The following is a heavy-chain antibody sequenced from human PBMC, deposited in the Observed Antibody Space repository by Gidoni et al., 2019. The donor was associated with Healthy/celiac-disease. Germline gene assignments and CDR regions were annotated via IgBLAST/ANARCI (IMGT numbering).Heavy chain of an antibody. Sequence: QVQLQQWGAGLLKASETLSLTCAVSGGSFSGYYWSWIRQPPGKGLEWIGEINHSGSTNFNPSLKSRVTISVDTSKNQFSLKLSSVTAADRAVYYCASGYRYGYYYMDVWGKGTTVTVSS. J-gene: IGHJ6*03. CDR3: ASGYRYGYYYMDV. CDR1: GGSFSGYY. D-gene: IGHD5-18*01. V-gene: IGHV4-34*01. CDR2: INHSGST.